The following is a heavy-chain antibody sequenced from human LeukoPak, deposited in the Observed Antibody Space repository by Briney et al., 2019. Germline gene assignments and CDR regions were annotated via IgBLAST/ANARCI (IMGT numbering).Heavy chain of an antibody. CDR3: AHNGGSYDILTGYYLYYFDY. D-gene: IGHD3-9*01. Sequence: SGPTLVNPTQTLTLTCASSGFSLSASGVGVGWIRQPPGKALEWLALIYWNDDKRYSPSLKSRLTITKDTSKNQVVLTMTNMDPVDTATYYCAHNGGSYDILTGYYLYYFDYWGQGTLVTVSS. V-gene: IGHV2-5*01. CDR2: IYWNDDK. J-gene: IGHJ4*02. CDR1: GFSLSASGVG.